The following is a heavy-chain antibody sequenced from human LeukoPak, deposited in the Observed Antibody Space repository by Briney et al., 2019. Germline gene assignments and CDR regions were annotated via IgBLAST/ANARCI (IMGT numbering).Heavy chain of an antibody. CDR2: IIPIFGTA. D-gene: IGHD3-3*01. CDR3: ARQAEDFWSGYYSVSSRDYYYYYMDV. J-gene: IGHJ6*03. V-gene: IGHV1-69*06. Sequence: ASVKVSCKASGGTFSTYAISWVRQAPGQGLEWMGGIIPIFGTANYPQKFQGRVTITADKSTSTAYMELSSLRSEDTAVYYCARQAEDFWSGYYSVSSRDYYYYYMDVWGKGTTVTVSS. CDR1: GGTFSTYA.